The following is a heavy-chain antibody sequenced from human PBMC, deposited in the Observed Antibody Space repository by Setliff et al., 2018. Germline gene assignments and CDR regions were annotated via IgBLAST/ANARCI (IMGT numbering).Heavy chain of an antibody. Sequence: ETLSLTCTVSGGSIGPHYWSWIRQAPGKGLEWIGHIFYSDTAKYNPSLESRAAISVDSSKNQFSLKLRSVTAADTAVYYCARDRSTVIRGVTSFFYYYMDVRGGGTTVTVSS. J-gene: IGHJ6*03. V-gene: IGHV4-59*11. CDR2: IFYSDTA. CDR1: GGSIGPHY. D-gene: IGHD3-10*01. CDR3: ARDRSTVIRGVTSFFYYYMDV.